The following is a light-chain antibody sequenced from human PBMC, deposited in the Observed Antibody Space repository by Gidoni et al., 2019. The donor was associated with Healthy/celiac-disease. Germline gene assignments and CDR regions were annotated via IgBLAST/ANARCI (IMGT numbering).Light chain of an antibody. J-gene: IGKJ5*01. CDR1: QSVSSN. Sequence: EIVMTQSPATLSVSPGERATLSCRASQSVSSNLAWYQQKPGQAPRLLIYGASTRATGIPARFSGSGSGTEFTLTISSLQSEDFAVYYCQQYNNWPTVXXXTRLEIK. CDR2: GAS. CDR3: QQYNNWPT. V-gene: IGKV3-15*01.